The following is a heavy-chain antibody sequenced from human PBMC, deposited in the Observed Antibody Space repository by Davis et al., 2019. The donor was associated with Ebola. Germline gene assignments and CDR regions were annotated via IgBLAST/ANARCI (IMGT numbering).Heavy chain of an antibody. Sequence: GESLKISCAASGFTFSSYSMNWVHQAPGKGLEWVSSISSSSSYIYYADSVKGRFTISRDNAKNSLYLQMNSLRAEDTAVYYCARVDYDILTGYCDYWGQGTLVTVSS. CDR3: ARVDYDILTGYCDY. CDR2: ISSSSSYI. D-gene: IGHD3-9*01. CDR1: GFTFSSYS. V-gene: IGHV3-21*01. J-gene: IGHJ4*02.